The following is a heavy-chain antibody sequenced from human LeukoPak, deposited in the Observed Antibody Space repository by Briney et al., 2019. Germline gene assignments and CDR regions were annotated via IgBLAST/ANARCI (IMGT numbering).Heavy chain of an antibody. J-gene: IGHJ5*02. CDR3: VRGNLDP. D-gene: IGHD1-14*01. CDR1: GFTFSNYW. V-gene: IGHV3-74*01. Sequence: GGSLRLSCAASGFTFSNYWMHWVRQAPGKGLVWVSRIYNDGTSTTYADSVKGRFTISIDNAKNTLYLQMNSLRAEDTAVYHCVRGNLDPWGQGTLVTVSS. CDR2: IYNDGTST.